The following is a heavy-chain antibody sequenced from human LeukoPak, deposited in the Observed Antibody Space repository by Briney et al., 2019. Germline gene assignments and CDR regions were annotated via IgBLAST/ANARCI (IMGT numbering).Heavy chain of an antibody. V-gene: IGHV4-30-4*01. CDR1: GGSINSGDYY. CDR2: IYYSGST. J-gene: IGHJ4*02. Sequence: SQTLSLTCTVSGGSINSGDYYWSWIRQPPGKGLEWIGYIYYSGSTYYNPSLKSRVTISVDTSKNQFSLKLSSVTAADTAVYYCARAIGWDFATVSFDYWGQGTLVTVSS. D-gene: IGHD4-17*01. CDR3: ARAIGWDFATVSFDY.